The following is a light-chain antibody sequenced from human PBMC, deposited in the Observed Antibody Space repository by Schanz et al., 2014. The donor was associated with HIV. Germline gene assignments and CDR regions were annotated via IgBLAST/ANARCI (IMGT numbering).Light chain of an antibody. Sequence: QSVLTQPPSASGSPGQKITISCSGASSNIGSNTVNWYQQLPGTAPKLLISNNNQRPSGVPDRFSGSKSGTSASLAISGLHSEDEADYYCQSYDSSLSSRVFGGGTKLTVL. CDR3: QSYDSSLSSRV. V-gene: IGLV1-44*01. CDR2: NNN. CDR1: SSNIGSNT. J-gene: IGLJ3*02.